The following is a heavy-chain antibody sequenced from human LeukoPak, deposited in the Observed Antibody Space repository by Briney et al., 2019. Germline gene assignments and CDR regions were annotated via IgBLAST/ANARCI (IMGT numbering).Heavy chain of an antibody. CDR3: AREGYYYGSGNNWFDP. CDR1: GFTFSSYA. CDR2: ISYDGSNK. D-gene: IGHD3-10*01. J-gene: IGHJ5*02. Sequence: QPGRSLRLSCAASGFTFSSYAMHWVRQAPGKGLEWVAVISYDGSNKYYADSVKGRFTISRDNSKNTLYLQMNSLRAEDTAVYYCAREGYYYGSGNNWFDPWGQGTLVTVSS. V-gene: IGHV3-30-3*01.